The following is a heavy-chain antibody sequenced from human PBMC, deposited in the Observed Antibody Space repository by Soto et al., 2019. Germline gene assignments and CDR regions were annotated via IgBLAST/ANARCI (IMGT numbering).Heavy chain of an antibody. V-gene: IGHV3-7*04. CDR3: ARGYR. J-gene: IGHJ5*02. CDR1: GFTFSSQW. CDR2: IKPDGSVK. Sequence: EMHLVESGGGLVQPGGSLGLSCVASGFTFSSQWMSWVHQAPGKGLEWVASIKPDGSVKFYVESVKGRFTISRDNTENSLYLQMSGLRGDDTAVYYCARGYRWGQGTLVTVSS.